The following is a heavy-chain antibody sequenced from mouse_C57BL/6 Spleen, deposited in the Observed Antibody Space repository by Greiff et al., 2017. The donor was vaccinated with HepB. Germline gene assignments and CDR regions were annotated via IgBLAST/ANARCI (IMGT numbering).Heavy chain of an antibody. V-gene: IGHV2-2*01. J-gene: IGHJ3*01. CDR2: IWSGGST. D-gene: IGHD4-1*01. Sequence: QVQLQQSGPGLVQPSQSLSITCTVSGFSLTSYGVHWVRQSPGKGLEWLGVIWSGGSTDYNAAFISRLSISKDNSKSQVFFKMNSLQADDTAIYYCARNQNWDGAWFAYWGQGTLVTVSA. CDR3: ARNQNWDGAWFAY. CDR1: GFSLTSYG.